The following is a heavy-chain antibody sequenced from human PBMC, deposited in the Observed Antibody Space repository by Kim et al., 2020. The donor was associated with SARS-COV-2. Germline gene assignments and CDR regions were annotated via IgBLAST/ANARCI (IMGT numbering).Heavy chain of an antibody. CDR1: GGSISSYY. CDR3: ARFYWTDESYYHMDV. V-gene: IGHV4-59*13. Sequence: SETLSLTCTVSGGSISSYYWSWIRQPPGKGLEWIGYIYYSGSTSYIPSLKSRVTISVDTSKNQFSLKLFSVTAADTAVYYCARFYWTDESYYHMDVWGRGTTVTVSS. J-gene: IGHJ6*02. D-gene: IGHD1-1*01. CDR2: IYYSGST.